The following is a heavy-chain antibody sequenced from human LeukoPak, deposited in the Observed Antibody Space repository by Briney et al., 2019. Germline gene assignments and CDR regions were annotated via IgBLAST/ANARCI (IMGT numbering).Heavy chain of an antibody. CDR2: ISAYNGNT. V-gene: IGHV1-18*04. J-gene: IGHJ4*02. CDR3: AREGRLLWFGELLYYFDY. CDR1: GYTFTSYG. Sequence: ASVKVSCKASGYTFTSYGISWVRQAPGQGLEWMGWISAYNGNTNYAQKLQGRVTMTTDTSTSTAYMELRSLRSDDTAVYYCAREGRLLWFGELLYYFDYWGQGTLVTVSS. D-gene: IGHD3-10*01.